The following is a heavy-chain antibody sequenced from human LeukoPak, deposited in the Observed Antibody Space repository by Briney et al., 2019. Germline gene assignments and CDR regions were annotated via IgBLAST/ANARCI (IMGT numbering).Heavy chain of an antibody. D-gene: IGHD2-15*01. Sequence: SETLSLTCTVWGGSIRCYYWIWMRQPPEKGREGVGYIFYRGTTHSNPSLKSRVTISVATSKNQSSLKLSSVTAADTAVYYCARTYCSGGSCHFDYWGQGTLVTVSS. CDR3: ARTYCSGGSCHFDY. CDR1: GGSIRCYY. CDR2: IFYRGTT. J-gene: IGHJ4*02. V-gene: IGHV4-59*08.